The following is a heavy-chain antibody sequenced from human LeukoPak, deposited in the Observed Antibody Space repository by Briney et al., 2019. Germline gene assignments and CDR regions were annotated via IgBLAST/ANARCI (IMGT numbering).Heavy chain of an antibody. J-gene: IGHJ6*03. CDR3: ARAPLAAAGTGNYYYYVDV. V-gene: IGHV1-8*01. CDR2: MNPNSGNT. Sequence: ASVKVSCKASGYTFTSYDINWVRQATGQGLEWMGWMNPNSGNTGYAQKFQGRVTMTRNTSISTAYMELSSLRSEDTAVYYCARAPLAAAGTGNYYYYVDVWGKGTTVTISS. CDR1: GYTFTSYD. D-gene: IGHD6-13*01.